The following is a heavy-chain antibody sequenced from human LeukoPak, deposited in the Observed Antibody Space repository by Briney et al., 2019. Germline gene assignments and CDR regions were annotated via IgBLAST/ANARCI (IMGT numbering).Heavy chain of an antibody. D-gene: IGHD3-10*01. Sequence: ASVKVSCKASGYTFTSYGISWVRQAPGQGLECMGWISAYNGDTNYAQKLQGRVTMTTDTSTTTAYMELRSLRSDDTAVYYCARGAYDSGTYNWFDPWGQGTLVTVSS. V-gene: IGHV1-18*04. J-gene: IGHJ5*02. CDR1: GYTFTSYG. CDR3: ARGAYDSGTYNWFDP. CDR2: ISAYNGDT.